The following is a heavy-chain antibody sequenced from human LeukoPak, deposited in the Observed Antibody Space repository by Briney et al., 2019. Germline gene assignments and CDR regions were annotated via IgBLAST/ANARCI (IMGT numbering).Heavy chain of an antibody. V-gene: IGHV3-66*02. D-gene: IGHD6-19*01. CDR2: TYSGGST. Sequence: PGGSLRLSCAASGFTVSSNYMSWVRQAPGKGLEWVSVTYSGGSTYYADSVKGRFTISRDNSKNTLYLQMNSLRAEDTAVYYCAREAGILFNWFDPWGQGTLVTVSS. J-gene: IGHJ5*02. CDR3: AREAGILFNWFDP. CDR1: GFTVSSNY.